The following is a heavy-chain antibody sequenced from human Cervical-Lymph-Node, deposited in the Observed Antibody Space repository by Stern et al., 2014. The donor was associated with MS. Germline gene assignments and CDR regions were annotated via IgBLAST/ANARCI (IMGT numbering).Heavy chain of an antibody. D-gene: IGHD3-10*01. CDR3: ARVRGITMVRGVIIPPYGMDV. Sequence: QVQLQQSGPGLVKPSETLSLTCTVSGGSLNGYHWSWIRQPPGKGLEWIGNFYYIGPTNYNPALESRITISLDTSKNQFSLNFSSVTPADTAVYYCARVRGITMVRGVIIPPYGMDVWGQGTTVTVSS. J-gene: IGHJ6*02. CDR1: GGSLNGYH. CDR2: FYYIGPT. V-gene: IGHV4-59*01.